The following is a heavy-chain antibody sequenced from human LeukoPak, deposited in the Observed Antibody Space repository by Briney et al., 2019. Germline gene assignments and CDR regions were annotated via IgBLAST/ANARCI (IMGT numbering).Heavy chain of an antibody. V-gene: IGHV1-24*01. Sequence: ASVKVSCKVSGYTLTELSMHWVRQAPGKGLEWMGGFDPEDGETIYAQEFQGRVTMTEDTSTDTAYMELSSLRSEDTAVYYCATASSGWYLLDYWGQGTLVTVSS. CDR2: FDPEDGET. J-gene: IGHJ4*02. CDR1: GYTLTELS. CDR3: ATASSGWYLLDY. D-gene: IGHD6-19*01.